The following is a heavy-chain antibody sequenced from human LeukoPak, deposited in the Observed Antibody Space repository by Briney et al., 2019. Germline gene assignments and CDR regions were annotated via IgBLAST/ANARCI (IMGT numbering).Heavy chain of an antibody. V-gene: IGHV3-23*01. Sequence: GGSLRLSCAASGFTVSSYAMIWVRQAPGRGLEWVSAISGSGGSTYYADSVKGRFTISRDNSKNTLYLQMNSLRAEDTAVYYCAADYGSGSYYRGFYYWGQGTLVTVSS. J-gene: IGHJ4*02. CDR3: AADYGSGSYYRGFYY. D-gene: IGHD3-10*01. CDR2: ISGSGGST. CDR1: GFTVSSYA.